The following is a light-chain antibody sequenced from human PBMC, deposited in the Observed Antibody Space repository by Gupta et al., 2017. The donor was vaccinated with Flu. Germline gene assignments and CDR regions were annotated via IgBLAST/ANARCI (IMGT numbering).Light chain of an antibody. Sequence: SYEVTQPRPVSVSPGQTARITCPGDLLPKQYTYWYQQKAGQAPVLVIYKDTERPSGIPERFSGSASGTTVTLTISGVQADDEADYYCQSRDGSGNHVFGAGTKVTVL. CDR2: KDT. CDR1: LLPKQY. V-gene: IGLV3-25*03. J-gene: IGLJ1*01. CDR3: QSRDGSGNHV.